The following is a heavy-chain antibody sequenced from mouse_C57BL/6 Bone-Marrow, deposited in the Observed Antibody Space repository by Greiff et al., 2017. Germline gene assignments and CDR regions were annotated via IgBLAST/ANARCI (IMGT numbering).Heavy chain of an antibody. J-gene: IGHJ2*01. Sequence: VQLQQSGAELVRPGTSVKVSCKASGYAFTNYLIEWVKQRPGQGLEWIGVINPGSGGTNYNEKFKGKATLTADKSSSTAYMQLSSLTSEDSAVYFCARGGAQALYFDYWGQGTTLTVSS. CDR1: GYAFTNYL. CDR3: ARGGAQALYFDY. CDR2: INPGSGGT. D-gene: IGHD3-2*02. V-gene: IGHV1-54*01.